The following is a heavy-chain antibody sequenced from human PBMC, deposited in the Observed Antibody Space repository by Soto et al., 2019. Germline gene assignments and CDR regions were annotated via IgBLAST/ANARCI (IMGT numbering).Heavy chain of an antibody. D-gene: IGHD4-17*01. CDR2: IIPILGIA. CDR1: GGTFSSYT. CDR3: ARDHDDGDYGYFQH. J-gene: IGHJ1*01. V-gene: IGHV1-69*08. Sequence: QVQLVQSGAEVKKPGSSVKVSCKASGGTFSSYTISWVRQAPGQGLEWMGRIIPILGIANYAQKFQGRVTITADKSTSTAYMELSSLRSEDTAVYYCARDHDDGDYGYFQHWGQGTLVTVSS.